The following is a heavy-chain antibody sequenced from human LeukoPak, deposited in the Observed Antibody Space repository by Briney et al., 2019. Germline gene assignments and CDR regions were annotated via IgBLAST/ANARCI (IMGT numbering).Heavy chain of an antibody. CDR1: GGSISSGGYY. CDR2: IYYSGST. Sequence: SETLSLTCTVSGGSISSGGYYWSWIRQHPGTGLEWIGYIYYSGSTYYNPSLKSRVTISVDTSKNQFSLKLSSVTAADTAVYYCARDAGVYAFDIWGQGTMVTVSS. CDR3: ARDAGVYAFDI. D-gene: IGHD3-10*01. V-gene: IGHV4-31*03. J-gene: IGHJ3*02.